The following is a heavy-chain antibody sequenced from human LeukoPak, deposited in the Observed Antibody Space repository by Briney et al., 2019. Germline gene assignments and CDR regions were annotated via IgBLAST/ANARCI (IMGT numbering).Heavy chain of an antibody. J-gene: IGHJ4*02. CDR1: GYTFTNYF. V-gene: IGHV1-2*02. Sequence: ASVKVSCKASGYTFTNYFIHWVRQAPGQGLEWMGWINPNNGDTASAQNFQGRVTLTSDTSTHTAYMELRRLRYDDTAVYYCARGEVAMADWGQGARVTVSS. D-gene: IGHD5-12*01. CDR3: ARGEVAMAD. CDR2: INPNNGDT.